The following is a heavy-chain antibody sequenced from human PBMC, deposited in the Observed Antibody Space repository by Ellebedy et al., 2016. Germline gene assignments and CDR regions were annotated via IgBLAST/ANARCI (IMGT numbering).Heavy chain of an antibody. CDR3: ARGGAHEF. CDR2: ISGSGGST. J-gene: IGHJ4*02. Sequence: GESLKISXAASGFTFSSYGMHWVRQAPGKGLEWVSAISGSGGSTYYADSVKGRFTISRDNSKNTLYLQMNSPRVEDTAVYYCARGGAHEFWGQGTLVVVSS. V-gene: IGHV3-23*01. D-gene: IGHD3-10*01. CDR1: GFTFSSYG.